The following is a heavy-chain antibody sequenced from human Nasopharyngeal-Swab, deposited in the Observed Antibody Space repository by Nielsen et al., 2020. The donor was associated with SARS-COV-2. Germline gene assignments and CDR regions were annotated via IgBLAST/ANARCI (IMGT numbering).Heavy chain of an antibody. V-gene: IGHV3-53*01. D-gene: IGHD1-1*01. J-gene: IGHJ4*02. CDR1: GFTVSPIY. Sequence: GGSLRLSCAASGFTVSPIYINWVRQAPGKGLEWVSILYSGVNTFCADSVKGRFTISRDNSKNTLYLQMNSLRAEDTALYYCAKSVTNSIEVAPFSDWGQGTLVTVSS. CDR3: AKSVTNSIEVAPFSD. CDR2: LYSGVNT.